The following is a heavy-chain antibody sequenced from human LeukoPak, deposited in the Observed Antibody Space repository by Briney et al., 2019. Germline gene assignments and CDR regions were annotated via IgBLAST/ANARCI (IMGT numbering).Heavy chain of an antibody. D-gene: IGHD2-2*01. J-gene: IGHJ4*02. V-gene: IGHV1-2*02. Sequence: PLASVKVSCKASGYTFTDYYMHWVRQAPGQGFEWMGWINPNDGDTNYAQKFQGRVTMTRDTSISTAHMEVSRPRSDDTAVYYCARANFLYCSSSTCLFDYWGQGTLVTVSS. CDR2: INPNDGDT. CDR1: GYTFTDYY. CDR3: ARANFLYCSSSTCLFDY.